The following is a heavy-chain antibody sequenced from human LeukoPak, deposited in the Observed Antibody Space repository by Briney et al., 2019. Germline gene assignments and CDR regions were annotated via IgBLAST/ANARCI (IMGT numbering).Heavy chain of an antibody. V-gene: IGHV3-30*02. J-gene: IGHJ4*02. CDR1: GFTFSSYG. CDR2: IRDDGTNQ. Sequence: GGSLRLSCAASGFTFSSYGMHWVRQGPGKGLEWLAFIRDDGTNQHYADSVRGRFTISRDNSKDTLYLQIHSLRLEDTAVYYCARATLDYWGQGTLVTVSS. CDR3: ARATLDY.